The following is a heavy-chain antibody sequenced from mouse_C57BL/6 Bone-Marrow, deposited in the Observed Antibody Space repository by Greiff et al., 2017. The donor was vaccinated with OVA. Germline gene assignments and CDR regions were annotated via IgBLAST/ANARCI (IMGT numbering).Heavy chain of an antibody. Sequence: VQLQQPGAELVKPGASVKLSCKASGYTFTSYWMHWVKQRPGQGLEWIGMIHPNSGSTNYNEKFKSKATLTVDKSSSTAYMQLSSLTSEDSAVYYCARSYYYGSSYGYARDYWGQGTSVTVSS. CDR1: GYTFTSYW. CDR2: IHPNSGST. CDR3: ARSYYYGSSYGYARDY. D-gene: IGHD1-1*01. J-gene: IGHJ4*01. V-gene: IGHV1-64*01.